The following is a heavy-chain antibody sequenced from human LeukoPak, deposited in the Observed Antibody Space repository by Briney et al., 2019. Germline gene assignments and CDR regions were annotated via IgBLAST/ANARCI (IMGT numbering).Heavy chain of an antibody. CDR1: GASFTGYY. J-gene: IGHJ6*03. V-gene: IGHV4-34*01. Sequence: PSETLSLTCDVYGASFTGYYWSWIRQSPGKGLEWIGEMNQRGSMNYNPSLKSRVTISVDTSKNQFSLKLSSVTAADTAVYYCARTWGLEYGTRRGGYYYYMDVWGKGTTVTISS. CDR2: MNQRGSM. D-gene: IGHD2/OR15-2a*01. CDR3: ARTWGLEYGTRRGGYYYYMDV.